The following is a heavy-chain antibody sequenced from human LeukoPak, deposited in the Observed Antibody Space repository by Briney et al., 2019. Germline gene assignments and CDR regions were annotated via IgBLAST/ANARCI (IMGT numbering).Heavy chain of an antibody. D-gene: IGHD2-2*01. Sequence: KAGGSLRLSCAASGFTFSSYSMNWVRQAPGKGLEWVSSISSSSSYIYYADSVKGRFTISRDNAKNSLYLQMNSLRAEDTAVYYCARDLSSQVVPAAIPGDDYWGQGTLVTVSS. V-gene: IGHV3-21*01. CDR2: ISSSSSYI. J-gene: IGHJ4*02. CDR1: GFTFSSYS. CDR3: ARDLSSQVVPAAIPGDDY.